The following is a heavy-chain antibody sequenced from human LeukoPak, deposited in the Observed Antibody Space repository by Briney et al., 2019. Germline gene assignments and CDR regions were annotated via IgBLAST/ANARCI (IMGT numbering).Heavy chain of an antibody. CDR1: GYRFTSYW. CDR3: ARRLLGYCSGGSCEYYFDY. CDR2: IYPGDSDT. D-gene: IGHD2-15*01. Sequence: GESLKISCKGSGYRFTSYWIAWVRQMPGKGLEWMGIIYPGDSDTRYSPSFQGQVTISADKSISTAYLQWSSLKASDTAMYYCARRLLGYCSGGSCEYYFDYWGQGTLVTVSS. V-gene: IGHV5-51*01. J-gene: IGHJ4*02.